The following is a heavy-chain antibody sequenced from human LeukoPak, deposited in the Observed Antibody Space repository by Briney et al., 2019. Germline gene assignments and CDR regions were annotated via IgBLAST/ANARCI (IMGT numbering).Heavy chain of an antibody. CDR3: ASLSPAVAGYFDY. CDR1: GFTFSSYE. V-gene: IGHV3-48*03. J-gene: IGHJ4*02. Sequence: GGSLRLSCAASGFTFSSYEMNWVRQAPGTGLEWVSYISSSGSTIYYADSVKGRFTISRDNAKNSLYLQMNSLRAEDTAVYYCASLSPAVAGYFDYWGQGTLVTVSS. D-gene: IGHD6-19*01. CDR2: ISSSGSTI.